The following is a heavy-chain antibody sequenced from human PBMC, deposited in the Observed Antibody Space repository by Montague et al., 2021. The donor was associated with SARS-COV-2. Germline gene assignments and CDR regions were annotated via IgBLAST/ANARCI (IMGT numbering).Heavy chain of an antibody. CDR3: ARQPTLEYCGGDCYLDAFGI. CDR2: IHYSGST. Sequence: TLSLTCTVSGGSISSGGYYWSWIRQHPGRGLEWIGYIHYSGSTYYHPSLKSRVTISVGTSKNQLSLRLGAVTAADTAVYYCARQPTLEYCGGDCYLDAFGIWGQGTLVTVSS. J-gene: IGHJ3*02. D-gene: IGHD2-21*02. CDR1: GGSISSGGYY. V-gene: IGHV4-31*03.